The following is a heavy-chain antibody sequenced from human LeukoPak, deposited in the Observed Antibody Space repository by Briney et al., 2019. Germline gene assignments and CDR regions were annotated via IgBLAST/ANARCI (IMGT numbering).Heavy chain of an antibody. J-gene: IGHJ5*02. V-gene: IGHV4-61*02. D-gene: IGHD2-21*01. CDR1: GDSISSGSYY. CDR2: IYTSGST. Sequence: SETLSLTCTVSGDSISSGSYYWSWIRQPAGKGLEWIGRIYTSGSTDYNPSLKSRVTISVDTSKTQFSLKLSSVTAADTAVYYCARDKTLAYCGGDCYPETWGQGALVTVSS. CDR3: ARDKTLAYCGGDCYPET.